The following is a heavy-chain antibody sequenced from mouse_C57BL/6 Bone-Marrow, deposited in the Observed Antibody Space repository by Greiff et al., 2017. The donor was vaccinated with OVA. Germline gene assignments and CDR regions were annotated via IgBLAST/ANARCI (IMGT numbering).Heavy chain of an antibody. Sequence: QVQLKESGAELVKPGASVKMSCKASGYTFTSYWITWVKQRPGQGLEWIGDIYPGSGSTNYNEKFKSKATLTVDTSSSTAYMQLSSLTSEDSAVYYCARSLYYTPDYWGQGTTLTVSS. CDR3: ARSLYYTPDY. J-gene: IGHJ2*01. D-gene: IGHD2-1*01. V-gene: IGHV1-55*01. CDR1: GYTFTSYW. CDR2: IYPGSGST.